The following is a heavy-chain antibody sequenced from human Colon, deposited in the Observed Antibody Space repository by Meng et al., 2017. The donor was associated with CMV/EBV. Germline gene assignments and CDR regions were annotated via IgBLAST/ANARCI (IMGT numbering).Heavy chain of an antibody. V-gene: IGHV4-34*01. Sequence: SETLSLTCAVYGGSFSGYYWSWIRQPPGQGLEWIGEINHSGSTNYNPSLKSRVTISVDTSKNQFSLKLSSVTAADTAVYSCARGSYCSSTSCYHYFDYWGQGTLVTVSS. J-gene: IGHJ4*02. CDR3: ARGSYCSSTSCYHYFDY. CDR1: GGSFSGYY. D-gene: IGHD2-2*01. CDR2: INHSGST.